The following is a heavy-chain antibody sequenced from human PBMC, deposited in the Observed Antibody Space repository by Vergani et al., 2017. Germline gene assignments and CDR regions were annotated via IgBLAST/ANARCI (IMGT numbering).Heavy chain of an antibody. V-gene: IGHV3-23*01. D-gene: IGHD3-10*01. CDR3: AKVNLDDEPLYYYGSGSSSIYYYFDY. Sequence: EVQLLESGGGLVQPGGSLRLSCAASGFTFSRYAMSWVRQAPGKGLEWVSAISGSGGSTYYADSVKGRFTISRDNSKNTLYLQMNSLRAEDTAVYYCAKVNLDDEPLYYYGSGSSSIYYYFDYWGQGTLVTVSS. J-gene: IGHJ4*02. CDR2: ISGSGGST. CDR1: GFTFSRYA.